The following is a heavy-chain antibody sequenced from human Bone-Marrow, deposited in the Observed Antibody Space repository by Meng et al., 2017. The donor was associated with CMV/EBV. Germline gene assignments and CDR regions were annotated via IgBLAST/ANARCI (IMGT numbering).Heavy chain of an antibody. D-gene: IGHD2-2*01. J-gene: IGHJ6*02. CDR1: GFTFSSYA. CDR2: ISYDGSNK. Sequence: GGSLRLSCAASGFTFSSYAMHWVRQAPGKGLEWVAVISYDGSNKYYADSVKGRFTISRDNSKNTLYLQMNSLRAEDTAVYYCARDTVVVPAANSGYYYYYGMDVWGQGTTVTVSS. CDR3: ARDTVVVPAANSGYYYYYGMDV. V-gene: IGHV3-30-3*01.